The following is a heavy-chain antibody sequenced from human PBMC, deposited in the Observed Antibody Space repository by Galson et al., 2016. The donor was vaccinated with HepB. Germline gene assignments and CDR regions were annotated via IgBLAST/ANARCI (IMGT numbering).Heavy chain of an antibody. CDR3: MRERGVVLGDY. J-gene: IGHJ4*02. CDR2: ISENGDYV. Sequence: SLRLSCAASGFTFRNYGMTWVRQAPGKGLEYVSSISENGDYVFYRDSLKGRFTISRDNAKDTLYLEMNSLRVEDAGVYYCMRERGVVLGDYWGQGTLATVSS. CDR1: GFTFRNYG. V-gene: IGHV3-21*01. D-gene: IGHD3-10*01.